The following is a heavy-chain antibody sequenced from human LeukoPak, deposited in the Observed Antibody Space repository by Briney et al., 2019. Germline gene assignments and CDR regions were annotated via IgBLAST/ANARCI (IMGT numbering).Heavy chain of an antibody. J-gene: IGHJ3*02. D-gene: IGHD5-12*01. CDR2: MYFNSGAT. CDR3: AREGSSASGQDWYAFDI. CDR1: GFTFRDYY. Sequence: ASVKVSCKASGFTFRDYYVQWVRQVPGQGLEWVGWMYFNSGATRYAPMFQGRVTLTGDTSINTVYMELVSLGSDDTAMYYCAREGSSASGQDWYAFDIWGQETMVTVSS. V-gene: IGHV1-2*02.